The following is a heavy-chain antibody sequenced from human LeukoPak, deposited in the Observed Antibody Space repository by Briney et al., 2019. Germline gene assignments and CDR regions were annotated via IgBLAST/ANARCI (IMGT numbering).Heavy chain of an antibody. V-gene: IGHV1-18*01. CDR1: GYTFTSYG. CDR3: GKTTVGYSSGRYPGWPVDY. D-gene: IGHD2-15*01. CDR2: ISAYNGNT. J-gene: IGHJ4*02. Sequence: GASVKVSCKASGYTFTSYGISWVRQAPGQGLEWMGWISAYNGNTNYAQKLQGRVTMTTDTSTSTAYMELRSLRVEDTAVYYCGKTTVGYSSGRYPGWPVDYWGQGALVTVSS.